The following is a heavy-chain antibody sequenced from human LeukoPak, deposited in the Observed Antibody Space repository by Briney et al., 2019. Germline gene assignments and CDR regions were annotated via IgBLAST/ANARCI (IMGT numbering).Heavy chain of an antibody. Sequence: SQTLSLTCTVSGDSISSGDYYWGWIRQPAGKGLEWIGRISSSGSTNYNPSLKSRFTISVDTSKNQFSLKLSSVTAADTAVYFCARGPYSYDSSGAFDIWGQGTMVTVSS. CDR1: GDSISSGDYY. J-gene: IGHJ3*02. D-gene: IGHD3-22*01. V-gene: IGHV4-61*02. CDR2: ISSSGST. CDR3: ARGPYSYDSSGAFDI.